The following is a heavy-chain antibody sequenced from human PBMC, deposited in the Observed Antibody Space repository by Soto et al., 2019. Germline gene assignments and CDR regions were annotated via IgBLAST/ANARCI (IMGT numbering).Heavy chain of an antibody. CDR3: ARASGVIDYGDYYFDY. D-gene: IGHD4-17*01. CDR1: GGSISSGGYY. J-gene: IGHJ4*02. Sequence: SETLSLTCTVSGGSISSGGYYWSWIRQHPGKGLEWIGYIYYSGSTYYNPSLKSRVTISVDTSKNQFSLKLSSVTAADTAVYYCARASGVIDYGDYYFDYWGQGTLVTVSS. V-gene: IGHV4-31*03. CDR2: IYYSGST.